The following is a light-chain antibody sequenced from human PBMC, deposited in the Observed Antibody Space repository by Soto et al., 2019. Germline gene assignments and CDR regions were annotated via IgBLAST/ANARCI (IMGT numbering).Light chain of an antibody. Sequence: SYELTQPPSVSVAPGKTARITCGGNNVRSKSVNWYQQKPGQAPVLVIYYDSDRPSGIPERFSGSNSGNTATLTISRVEAGDEADYYCQVWDSSSDHVVFGGGTKVIVL. CDR1: NVRSKS. J-gene: IGLJ2*01. CDR2: YDS. V-gene: IGLV3-21*04. CDR3: QVWDSSSDHVV.